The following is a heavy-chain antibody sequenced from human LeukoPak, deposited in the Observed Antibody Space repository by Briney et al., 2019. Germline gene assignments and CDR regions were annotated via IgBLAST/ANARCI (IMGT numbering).Heavy chain of an antibody. CDR3: ARGYSSGWSDWFDP. CDR2: ISYDGSNK. D-gene: IGHD6-19*01. V-gene: IGHV3-30*03. J-gene: IGHJ5*02. CDR1: GFTFSSYG. Sequence: GRSLRLSCAASGFTFSSYGMHWVRQAPGKGLEWVAVISYDGSNKYYADSVKGRFTISRDNSKNTLYLQMNSLRAEDTAVYYCARGYSSGWSDWFDPWGQGTLVTVSS.